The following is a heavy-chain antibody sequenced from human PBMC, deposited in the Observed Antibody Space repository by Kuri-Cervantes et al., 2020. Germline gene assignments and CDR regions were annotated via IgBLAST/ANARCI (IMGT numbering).Heavy chain of an antibody. CDR1: GGTFSSYA. J-gene: IGHJ4*02. V-gene: IGHV1-69*13. D-gene: IGHD6-19*01. CDR2: IIPIFGTA. Sequence: SVKVSCKASGGTFSSYAISWVRQAPGQGLEWMGGIIPIFGTANYAQKFQGRVTITADESTSTAYMELRSLRSDDTAVYYCARDRSNLAVAGDFDYWGQGTLVTSPQ. CDR3: ARDRSNLAVAGDFDY.